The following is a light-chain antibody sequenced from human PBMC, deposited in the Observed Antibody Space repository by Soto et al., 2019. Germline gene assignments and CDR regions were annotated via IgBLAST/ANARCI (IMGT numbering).Light chain of an antibody. CDR1: QSVSSN. J-gene: IGKJ4*01. V-gene: IGKV3-15*01. CDR2: GAS. Sequence: EIVMTQSPATLSVSPGERATLSCRASQSVSSNLAWYQQKPGQAPRLLIYGASPRATGIPARFSGSGSGTEFPLTISSLQSEDFAVYYCQQYNNWPLTFGGGTKVEIK. CDR3: QQYNNWPLT.